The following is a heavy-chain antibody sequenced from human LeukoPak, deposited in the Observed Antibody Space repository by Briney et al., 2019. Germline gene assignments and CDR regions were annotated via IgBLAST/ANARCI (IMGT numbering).Heavy chain of an antibody. D-gene: IGHD5-24*01. CDR2: IKQDGSEK. CDR3: ARASLMARY. J-gene: IGHJ4*02. Sequence: GGSLRLSCAASGFTFSTYSMNWVRQAPGKGLEWVANIKQDGSEKYYVDSVKGRFTISRDNAKNSLYLQMNSLRAEDTAVYYCARASLMARYWGQGTLVTVSS. V-gene: IGHV3-7*01. CDR1: GFTFSTYS.